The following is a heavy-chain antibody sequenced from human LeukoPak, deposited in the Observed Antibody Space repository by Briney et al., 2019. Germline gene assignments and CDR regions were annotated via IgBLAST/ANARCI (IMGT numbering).Heavy chain of an antibody. CDR1: GGSISSSSYY. J-gene: IGHJ4*02. Sequence: PSETLSLTCTVSGGSISSSSYYWGWIRQPPGKGLEWIGSIYYSGSTYYNPSLKSRVTISVDTSKNQFSLRLSSVTAADTAVYYCARSWGYRSRGYSYGSPFDYWGQGTLVTVSS. V-gene: IGHV4-39*01. D-gene: IGHD5-18*01. CDR2: IYYSGST. CDR3: ARSWGYRSRGYSYGSPFDY.